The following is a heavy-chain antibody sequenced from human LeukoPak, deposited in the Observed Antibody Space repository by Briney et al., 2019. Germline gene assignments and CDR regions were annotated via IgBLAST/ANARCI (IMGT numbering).Heavy chain of an antibody. D-gene: IGHD3-9*01. CDR2: IFYSGST. Sequence: SETLSLTCTVSGGSISNYYWSWIRQPPGKGLEWIGYIFYSGSTNYNPPLNSRATISGDTSKNQFSLKLRSVTAADTAVYYCARDKTGNNWFDPWGQGTLVTVSS. J-gene: IGHJ5*02. CDR3: ARDKTGNNWFDP. CDR1: GGSISNYY. V-gene: IGHV4-59*01.